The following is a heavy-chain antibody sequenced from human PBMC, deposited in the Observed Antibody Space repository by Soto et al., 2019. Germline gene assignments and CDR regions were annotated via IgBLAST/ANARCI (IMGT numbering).Heavy chain of an antibody. CDR3: ARGGSYWARRHYFDS. CDR1: GYTLTSYD. D-gene: IGHD2-8*02. CDR2: VTPRNGDT. J-gene: IGHJ4*02. Sequence: QGQLVQSGAEMKKPGASVKVSCKASGYTLTSYDINWVRQAAAQVPEWMGSVTPRNGDTAFAQKYQGRVTVTSNTSMRTVYMELSNLRSDDTAVYYCARGGSYWARRHYFDSWGQGTLVTVSS. V-gene: IGHV1-8*02.